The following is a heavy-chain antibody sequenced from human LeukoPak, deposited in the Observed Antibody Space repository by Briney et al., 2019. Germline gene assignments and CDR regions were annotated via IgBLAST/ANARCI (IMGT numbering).Heavy chain of an antibody. J-gene: IGHJ4*02. V-gene: IGHV3-23*01. CDR3: TRRTPGRTPFDY. CDR1: GFTFSNHG. Sequence: GGSLRLSCAASGFTFSNHGMNWVRQAPGQGLKWVSAVGTSADTYYADSVRGRFTISRDNSKNRMYLQMDSLRAEDTAIYYCTRRTPGRTPFDYWGERTLVTVSS. CDR2: VGTSADT. D-gene: IGHD2-15*01.